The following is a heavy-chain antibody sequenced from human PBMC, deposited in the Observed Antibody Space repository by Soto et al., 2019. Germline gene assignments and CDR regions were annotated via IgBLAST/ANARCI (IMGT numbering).Heavy chain of an antibody. V-gene: IGHV4-30-4*01. CDR2: SYYSGNT. D-gene: IGHD3-22*01. CDR3: ARGCYDTSGQTFIGWGPDC. J-gene: IGHJ4*02. CDR1: GVSITCGSYY. Sequence: HVQLQESGPGPVTPSQTLSLSCTVSGVSITCGSYYWTWVRQSPGKGLELIGYSYYSGNTYYNPSINGRATISVDTSNNQFSLKLTSVTAADTAVYYCARGCYDTSGQTFIGWGPDCWGQGTLVTVSS.